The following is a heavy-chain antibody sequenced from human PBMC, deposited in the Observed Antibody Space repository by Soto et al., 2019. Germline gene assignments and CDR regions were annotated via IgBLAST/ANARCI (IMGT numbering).Heavy chain of an antibody. CDR1: GGSISSGGYY. J-gene: IGHJ6*03. CDR3: ARGSGSGSYPPYYYYYMDV. D-gene: IGHD3-10*01. CDR2: IYYSGST. V-gene: IGHV4-31*03. Sequence: SETLSLTCTVSGGSISSGGYYWGWIRQHPGKGLEWIGYIYYSGSTYYNPSLKSRVTISVDTSKNQFSLKLRSVTAADTAVYYCARGSGSGSYPPYYYYYMDVWGKGTTVTVSS.